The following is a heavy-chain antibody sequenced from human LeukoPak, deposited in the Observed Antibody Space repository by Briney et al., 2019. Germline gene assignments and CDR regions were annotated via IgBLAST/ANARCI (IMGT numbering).Heavy chain of an antibody. CDR2: MNPNSGNT. D-gene: IGHD1-26*01. J-gene: IGHJ4*02. CDR3: ATQDRSRGSHALDY. V-gene: IGHV1-8*01. Sequence: ASVKVSCKASGYTFTSYDINWVRQATGQGLEWMGWMNPNSGNTGYAQKFQGRVTMTRNTSISTAYMELSSLRSEDTAVYYCATQDRSRGSHALDYWGQGTLVTVSS. CDR1: GYTFTSYD.